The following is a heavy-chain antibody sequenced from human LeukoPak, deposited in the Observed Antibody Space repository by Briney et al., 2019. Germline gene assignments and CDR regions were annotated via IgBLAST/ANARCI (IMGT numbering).Heavy chain of an antibody. V-gene: IGHV3-9*01. J-gene: IGHJ4*02. CDR3: AKDGRIAAAGHYYFDY. CDR1: GFTFDDYA. Sequence: GGSLRLSCAASGFTFDDYAMHWVRQAPGKGLEWVSGISWNSGSIGYADSVKGRFTISRDNAKNSLYLQMNSLRAEDTALYYCAKDGRIAAAGHYYFDYWGQGTLVTVS. D-gene: IGHD6-13*01. CDR2: ISWNSGSI.